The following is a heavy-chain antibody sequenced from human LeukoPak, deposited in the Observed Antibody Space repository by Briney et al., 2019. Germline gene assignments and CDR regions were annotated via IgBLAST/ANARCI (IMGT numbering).Heavy chain of an antibody. CDR3: AAEVLYSGGYEIIP. CDR1: GFTFTSSA. Sequence: ASVKVSCKASGFTFTSSAMQWVRQARGQRLEWIGWIVVGSGNTNYAQKFQERVTITRDMSTSTAYMELSSLRSEDTAVYYCAAEVLYSGGYEIIPWGQGTLVTVSS. J-gene: IGHJ5*02. CDR2: IVVGSGNT. D-gene: IGHD1-26*01. V-gene: IGHV1-58*02.